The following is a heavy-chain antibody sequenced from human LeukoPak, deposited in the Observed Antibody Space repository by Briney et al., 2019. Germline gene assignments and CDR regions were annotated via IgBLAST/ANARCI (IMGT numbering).Heavy chain of an antibody. Sequence: RPGGSLRLSCAASGFTFSSYAMSWVRQAPGKGLEWVSAISGSGGSTYYADSVKGRFTISRDNSKNTLYLQMNSLRAEDTAVYYCATSPRGWYYFDYWGQGTLVTVSS. D-gene: IGHD2-15*01. CDR3: ATSPRGWYYFDY. CDR2: ISGSGGST. J-gene: IGHJ4*02. CDR1: GFTFSSYA. V-gene: IGHV3-23*01.